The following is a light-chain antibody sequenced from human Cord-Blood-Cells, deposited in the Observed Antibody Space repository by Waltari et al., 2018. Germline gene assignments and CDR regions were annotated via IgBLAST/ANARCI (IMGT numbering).Light chain of an antibody. CDR1: SSEIGAVCD. CDR3: QSYDSSLSAVV. CDR2: GNS. V-gene: IGLV1-40*01. J-gene: IGLJ2*01. Sequence: QSVQTQPLSVSASPEPRSPPCCPRSSSEIGAVCDVPWYQQLPGTAPKLLIYGNSNRPSGVPDRFSGSKSGTSASLAITGLQAEDEADYYCQSYDSSLSAVVFGGGTKLTVL.